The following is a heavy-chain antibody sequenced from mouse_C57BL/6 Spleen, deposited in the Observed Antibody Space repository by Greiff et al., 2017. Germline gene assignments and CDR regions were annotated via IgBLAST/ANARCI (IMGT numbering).Heavy chain of an antibody. CDR2: ISNGGGST. CDR3: ARQYAYYFDY. V-gene: IGHV5-12*01. J-gene: IGHJ2*01. Sequence: EVQLVESGGGLVQPGGSLKLSCAASGFTFSDYYMYWVRQTPEKRLEWVAYISNGGGSTYYPDTVKGRFTISRDNAKNTLYLQMSRLKSEDTAMYYCARQYAYYFDYWGQGTTLTVSS. CDR1: GFTFSDYY.